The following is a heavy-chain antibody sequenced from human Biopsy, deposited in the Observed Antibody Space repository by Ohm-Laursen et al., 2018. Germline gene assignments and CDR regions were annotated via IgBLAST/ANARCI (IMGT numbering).Heavy chain of an antibody. CDR2: VYNGGIT. Sequence: SDTLSLTCSVSGGSIISYYWTWIRQPPGQGLEWIGHVYNGGITNSNPSLKSRVTISKDTSKNQFSLQVNSVTAADTAVYYCARTPRDSFWSGSYKRGLWFDPWGRGTLGIVSS. CDR1: GGSIISYY. D-gene: IGHD3-3*01. V-gene: IGHV4-59*07. J-gene: IGHJ5*02. CDR3: ARTPRDSFWSGSYKRGLWFDP.